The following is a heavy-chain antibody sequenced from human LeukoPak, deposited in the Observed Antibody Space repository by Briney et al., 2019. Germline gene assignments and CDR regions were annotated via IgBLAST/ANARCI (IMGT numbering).Heavy chain of an antibody. Sequence: ASVTVSFTASGYTFTSYDISWVRQAPGQGLEGMGWISPYNGNTNYAQRLQGRVTMTTDTSTSTAYMELRSLTSDDTAMYYCARGSYMDVWGKGTTVTVSS. V-gene: IGHV1-18*01. CDR1: GYTFTSYD. J-gene: IGHJ6*03. CDR2: ISPYNGNT. CDR3: ARGSYMDV.